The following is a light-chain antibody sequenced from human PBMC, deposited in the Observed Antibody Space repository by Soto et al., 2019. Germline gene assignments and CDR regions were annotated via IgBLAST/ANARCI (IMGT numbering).Light chain of an antibody. CDR2: ELI. CDR3: SSFSTSDTLEV. V-gene: IGLV2-14*02. J-gene: IGLJ1*01. Sequence: QSALTQPASVSGSRGQAITISCTGTSGDVGTYDLVSWCQRHPAKVPRVKIYELIERPSGVCDRFSVSKSGNTASLTISGLRAEDQADYYCSSFSTSDTLEVFGSGTKVTVL. CDR1: SGDVGTYDL.